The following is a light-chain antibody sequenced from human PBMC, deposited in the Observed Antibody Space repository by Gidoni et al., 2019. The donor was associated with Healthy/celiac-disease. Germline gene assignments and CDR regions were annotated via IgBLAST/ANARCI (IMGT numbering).Light chain of an antibody. CDR1: QSVLYSSNNKNY. V-gene: IGKV4-1*01. J-gene: IGKJ3*01. CDR2: WAS. CDR3: QQYYSTPVT. Sequence: DIVMTQSPDSLAVSLGERATINCPSSQSVLYSSNNKNYLAWYQQKPGQPPKLLIYWASTRESGVPDRFSGSGSGTDFTLTISSLQAEDVAVYYCQQYYSTPVTFGPGTKVDIK.